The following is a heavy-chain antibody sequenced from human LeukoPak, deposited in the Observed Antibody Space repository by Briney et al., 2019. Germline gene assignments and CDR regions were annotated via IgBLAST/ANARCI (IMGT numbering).Heavy chain of an antibody. Sequence: GGSLRLSCAASGFTVSNYAMSWVRRAPGKGLEWVSAISASGSRTEYTDSGKGRFTISRDSSKNTLHLQMNSLRVEDTAVYYCAKGTYSDHPHYMDVWGKGTTVTVSS. V-gene: IGHV3-23*01. D-gene: IGHD4-17*01. J-gene: IGHJ6*03. CDR1: GFTVSNYA. CDR2: ISASGSRT. CDR3: AKGTYSDHPHYMDV.